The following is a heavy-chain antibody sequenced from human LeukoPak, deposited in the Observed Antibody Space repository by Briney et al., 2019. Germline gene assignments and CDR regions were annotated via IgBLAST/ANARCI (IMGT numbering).Heavy chain of an antibody. Sequence: SETLSLTCAVYGGSFSGYYWSWIRRPPGKGLEWIGEINHSGSTNYNPSLKSRVTISVDTSKNQFSLKLSSVTAADTAVYYCARDNSGSYYFDYWGQGTLVTVSS. CDR2: INHSGST. CDR3: ARDNSGSYYFDY. J-gene: IGHJ4*02. CDR1: GGSFSGYY. V-gene: IGHV4-34*01. D-gene: IGHD1-26*01.